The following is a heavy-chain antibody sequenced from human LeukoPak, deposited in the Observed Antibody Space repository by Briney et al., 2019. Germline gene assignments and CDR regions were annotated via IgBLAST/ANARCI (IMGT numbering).Heavy chain of an antibody. D-gene: IGHD3-16*01. Sequence: GGSLILSCAASGFTFSTYAMTWVRQAPGKGLEWVSAISGSGGSTYYADSVKGRFTISRDSSKNTLYLQLNSLRAEDTAVYYCAKDRGKASPGRYYFDYWGQGTLVTVSS. CDR1: GFTFSTYA. CDR2: ISGSGGST. J-gene: IGHJ4*02. CDR3: AKDRGKASPGRYYFDY. V-gene: IGHV3-23*01.